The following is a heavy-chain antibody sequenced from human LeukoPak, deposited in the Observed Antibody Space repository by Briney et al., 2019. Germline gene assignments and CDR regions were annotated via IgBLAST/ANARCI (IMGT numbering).Heavy chain of an antibody. V-gene: IGHV1-69*05. CDR3: ARQQGIQYLNFDY. J-gene: IGHJ4*02. CDR2: IIPIFGTA. CDR1: GGTLSSYA. D-gene: IGHD1/OR15-1a*01. Sequence: GSSVKVSCKASGGTLSSYAISWVRQAPGQGLEWMGGIIPIFGTANYAPKFQGRVTMTRDTSTSTVYMDLTSPGSEDTAVYYCARQQGIQYLNFDYWGQGALVAVSS.